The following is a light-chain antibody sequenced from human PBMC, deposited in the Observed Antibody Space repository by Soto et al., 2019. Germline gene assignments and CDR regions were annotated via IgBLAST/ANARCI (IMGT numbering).Light chain of an antibody. CDR3: QSSDSSRSGPV. J-gene: IGLJ2*01. CDR2: GNN. V-gene: IGLV1-40*01. CDR1: SSNIGAGYD. Sequence: QSVLTQPPSVSGAPGQRVTIPCTGGSSNIGAGYDVHWYQQIPGTAPRLLVYGNNNRPSGVPDRFSGSQSGTSASLAIAGLEAEDEADYYCQSSDSSRSGPVFGGGTKVTVL.